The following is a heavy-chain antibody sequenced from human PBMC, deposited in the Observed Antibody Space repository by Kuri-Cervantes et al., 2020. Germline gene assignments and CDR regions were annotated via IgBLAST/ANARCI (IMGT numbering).Heavy chain of an antibody. CDR1: GYTFTGYY. V-gene: IGHV1-69*05. Sequence: SVKVSCKASGYTFTGYYMHWVRQAPGQGLEWMGWIIPIFGTANYAQKFQGRVTITTDESTSTAYMELSSLRSEDTAVYYCARSGDYYDSSGYYSCDYWGQGTLVTVSS. D-gene: IGHD3-22*01. J-gene: IGHJ4*02. CDR3: ARSGDYYDSSGYYSCDY. CDR2: IIPIFGTA.